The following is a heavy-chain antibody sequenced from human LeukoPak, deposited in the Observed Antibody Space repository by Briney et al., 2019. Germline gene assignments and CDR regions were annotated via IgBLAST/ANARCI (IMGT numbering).Heavy chain of an antibody. CDR1: GFTVTSDY. CDR3: ARGGYFDL. J-gene: IGHJ2*01. Sequence: GGSLRFSCAASGFTVTSDYMSWVRQAAGKGLEWVSVIYSGGGTYYADSVKGRFTISRDNSKNTLYLQMNSLRAEDTAVYYCARGGYFDLWGRGTLVTVSS. V-gene: IGHV3-53*01. CDR2: IYSGGGT.